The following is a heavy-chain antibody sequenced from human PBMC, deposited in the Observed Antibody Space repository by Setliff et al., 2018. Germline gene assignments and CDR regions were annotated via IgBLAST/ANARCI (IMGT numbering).Heavy chain of an antibody. CDR1: GFTFSSYE. Sequence: GSLRLSCAASGFTFSSYEMNWVRQAPGKGLEWVSYISSSSSYIYYADSVKGRFTISRDNAKNSLYLQMNSLRAEDTAVYYCARDTYTIFGVVPSEAHAFDIWGQGTMVTVSS. V-gene: IGHV3-21*05. J-gene: IGHJ3*02. D-gene: IGHD3-3*01. CDR3: ARDTYTIFGVVPSEAHAFDI. CDR2: ISSSSSYI.